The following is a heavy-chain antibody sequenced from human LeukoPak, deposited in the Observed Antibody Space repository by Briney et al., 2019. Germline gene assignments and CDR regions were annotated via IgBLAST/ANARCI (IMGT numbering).Heavy chain of an antibody. V-gene: IGHV3-23*01. CDR3: AKVASGYCSGGGCYVDY. CDR1: GFTFSTYG. Sequence: PGGSLRLSCAASGFTFSTYGMTWVRQAPGKGLEWVSFITSTGVSTYYADSVKGRFTISRDNSKNTLSLQMSSLRAEDTAVYYCAKVASGYCSGGGCYVDYWGRGTLVTVSS. D-gene: IGHD2-15*01. CDR2: ITSTGVST. J-gene: IGHJ4*02.